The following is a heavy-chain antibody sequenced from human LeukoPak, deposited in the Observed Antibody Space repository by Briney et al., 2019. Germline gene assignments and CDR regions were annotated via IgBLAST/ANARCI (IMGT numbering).Heavy chain of an antibody. D-gene: IGHD3-3*01. CDR3: ARGPRYDFWSGTRYYGMDV. J-gene: IGHJ6*02. V-gene: IGHV4-34*01. Sequence: SETLSLTCAVYGGSFSGYYWSWIRQPPGKGLEWIGEINHSGSTNYNPSLKSRVTISVDTSKNQFSLKLGSVTAADTAVYYCARGPRYDFWSGTRYYGMDVWGQGTTVTVSS. CDR1: GGSFSGYY. CDR2: INHSGST.